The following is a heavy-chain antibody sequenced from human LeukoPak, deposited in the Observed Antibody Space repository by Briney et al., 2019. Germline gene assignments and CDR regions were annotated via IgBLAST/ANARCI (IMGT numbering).Heavy chain of an antibody. CDR1: GYTFTTYA. D-gene: IGHD1-26*01. Sequence: ASVKVSCKASGYTFTTYAINWVRQAPGQGLEWMGWINTNTGGPTYAQGFTGRFVFSLDTSVSTAYLQISSLKAEDTAVYYCAREGSYFPFDYWGQGTLVTVSS. CDR2: INTNTGGP. J-gene: IGHJ4*02. CDR3: AREGSYFPFDY. V-gene: IGHV7-4-1*02.